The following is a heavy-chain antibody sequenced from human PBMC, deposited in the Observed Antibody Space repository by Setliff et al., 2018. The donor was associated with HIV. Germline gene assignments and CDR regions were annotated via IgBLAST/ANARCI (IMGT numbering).Heavy chain of an antibody. J-gene: IGHJ5*02. CDR2: INPKSGVA. Sequence: ASVKVSCKASGYTFTDFYIHWVRQAPGQGLEWIGRINPKSGVADYLKKFQGRVTMTTDTSTNTAHMELIRPRFDDTAEYYCARAHFLVAMTRNWFDPWGQGTLVTVSS. CDR1: GYTFTDFY. CDR3: ARAHFLVAMTRNWFDP. D-gene: IGHD5-12*01. V-gene: IGHV1-2*06.